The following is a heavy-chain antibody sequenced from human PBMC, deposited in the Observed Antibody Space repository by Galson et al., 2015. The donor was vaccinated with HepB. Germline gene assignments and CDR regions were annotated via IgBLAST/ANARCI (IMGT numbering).Heavy chain of an antibody. J-gene: IGHJ4*02. D-gene: IGHD3-10*01. CDR1: GFSLSTSGMC. CDR2: IDWDDDK. Sequence: PALVKPTQTLTLTCTFSGFSLSTSGMCVSWIRQPPGKALEWLARIDWDDDKYYSTSLKTRLTISKDTSKNQVVLTMTNMDPVDTATYYCARIRYYYGSGTLFDYWGQGTLVTVSS. CDR3: ARIRYYYGSGTLFDY. V-gene: IGHV2-70*11.